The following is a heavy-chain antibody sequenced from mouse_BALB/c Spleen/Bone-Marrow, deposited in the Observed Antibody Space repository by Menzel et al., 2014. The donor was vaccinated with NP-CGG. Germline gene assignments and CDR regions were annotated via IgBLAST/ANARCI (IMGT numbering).Heavy chain of an antibody. CDR2: IDPANGNT. J-gene: IGHJ3*01. V-gene: IGHV14-3*02. D-gene: IGHD1-1*01. Sequence: VQLQQSGAELVKPGPSVKLSCTASGFNIKDTYMHWVKQRPEQGLEWIGRIDPANGNTKYDPKFQGKATITADTSSNTAYLQLSSLTSEDTAVYYCAMYYYGSSLFAYWGQGTLVTVSA. CDR3: AMYYYGSSLFAY. CDR1: GFNIKDTY.